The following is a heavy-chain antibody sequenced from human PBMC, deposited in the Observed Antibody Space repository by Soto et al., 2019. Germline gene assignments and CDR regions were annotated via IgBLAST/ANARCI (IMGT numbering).Heavy chain of an antibody. D-gene: IGHD2-21*02. J-gene: IGHJ4*02. Sequence: PGGSLRLSCAASGLTFSTYAMHLVRQSPGKGLEWVAVISYDGNSKYYADSVKGRFTISRDSSKNTLYLQMGSLRADDTAVYYCARDRCGVDCYLMDYFHYWGLG. V-gene: IGHV3-30-3*01. CDR3: ARDRCGVDCYLMDYFHY. CDR2: ISYDGNSK. CDR1: GLTFSTYA.